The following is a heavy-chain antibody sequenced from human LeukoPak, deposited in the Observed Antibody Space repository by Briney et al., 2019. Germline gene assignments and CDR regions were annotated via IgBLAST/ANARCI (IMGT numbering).Heavy chain of an antibody. CDR1: GYTFTGYY. D-gene: IGHD3-10*01. CDR3: ARDRITMVRAARWFDP. Sequence: ASVKVSCKASGYTFTGYYMHWVRQAPGQGLEWMGWISAYNGNTNYAQKLQGRVTMTADTSTSTAYMELRSLRSDDTAVYYCARDRITMVRAARWFDPWGQGTLVTVSS. J-gene: IGHJ5*02. V-gene: IGHV1-18*04. CDR2: ISAYNGNT.